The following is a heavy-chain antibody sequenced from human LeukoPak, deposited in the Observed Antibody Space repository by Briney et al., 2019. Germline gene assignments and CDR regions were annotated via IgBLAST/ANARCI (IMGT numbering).Heavy chain of an antibody. D-gene: IGHD2-21*02. CDR3: EREHCGGDCYRYFFDY. CDR1: GFTFNNYA. J-gene: IGHJ4*02. Sequence: GGSLRLSCAAFGFTFNNYAMTWVGQAPGKGLEWVSAISGSGGGTYNADSVKGRFTISRDNSKNTLYLQMNSLRAEETAVYYYEREHCGGDCYRYFFDYWGQGTLVTVSS. CDR2: ISGSGGGT. V-gene: IGHV3-23*01.